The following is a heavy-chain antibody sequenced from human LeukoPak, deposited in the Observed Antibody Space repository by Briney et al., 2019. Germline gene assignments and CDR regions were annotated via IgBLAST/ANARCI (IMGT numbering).Heavy chain of an antibody. Sequence: ASVTVSCKASGGTFSSYAISWVRQAPGQGLEWMGGIIPIFCTANYAQKFQGRVTITTGESTSTAYMELSSLRSEDTAVYYCARGAWFPASSPYYYYYYMDVWGKGTTVTVSS. V-gene: IGHV1-69*05. J-gene: IGHJ6*03. CDR3: ARGAWFPASSPYYYYYYMDV. CDR1: GGTFSSYA. D-gene: IGHD2-2*01. CDR2: IIPIFCTA.